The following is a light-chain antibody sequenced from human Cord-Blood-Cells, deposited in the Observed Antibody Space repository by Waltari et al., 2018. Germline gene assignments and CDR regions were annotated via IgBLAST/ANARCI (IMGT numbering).Light chain of an antibody. Sequence: IVMTQSPDSLAVSLGERATINCKSSQSVLYSSNNETYVAWEQQKPRQPPKRLMYWASTRESGVPDLFSGSGSGTDFTLTVSNLQAEDVAVYYCQQYYSTPLTFGGGTKVEIK. CDR1: QSVLYSSNNETY. CDR3: QQYYSTPLT. V-gene: IGKV4-1*01. J-gene: IGKJ4*01. CDR2: WAS.